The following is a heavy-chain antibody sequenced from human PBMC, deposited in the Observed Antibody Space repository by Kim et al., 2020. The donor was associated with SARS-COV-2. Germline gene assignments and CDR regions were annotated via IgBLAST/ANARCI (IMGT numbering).Heavy chain of an antibody. CDR1: GFTFSSYS. V-gene: IGHV3-48*02. Sequence: GGSLRLSCAASGFTFSSYSMNWVRQAPGKGLEWVSYISSSSSTIYYADSVKGRFTISRDNAKNSLYLQMNSLRDEDTAVYYCARGLEQKEFEFEWLVSRVRGDFDYWGQGTLVTVSS. D-gene: IGHD3-10*01. J-gene: IGHJ4*02. CDR3: ARGLEQKEFEFEWLVSRVRGDFDY. CDR2: ISSSSSTI.